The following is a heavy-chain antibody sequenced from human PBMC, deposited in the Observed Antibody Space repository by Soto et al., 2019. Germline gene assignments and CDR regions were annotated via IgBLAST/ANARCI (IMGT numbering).Heavy chain of an antibody. CDR1: GYTFTSYG. Sequence: AASVKVSCKASGYTFTSYGISWVRQAPGQGLEWMGWISAYNGNTNYAQKLQGRVTMTTDTSTSTAYMELRSLRSDDTAVYYCARDLGCSGGSCYSPDAFDIWGQGTMVTVSS. D-gene: IGHD2-15*01. CDR2: ISAYNGNT. J-gene: IGHJ3*02. V-gene: IGHV1-18*01. CDR3: ARDLGCSGGSCYSPDAFDI.